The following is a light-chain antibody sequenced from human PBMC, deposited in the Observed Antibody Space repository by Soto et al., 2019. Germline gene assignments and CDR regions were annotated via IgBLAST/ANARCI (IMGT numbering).Light chain of an antibody. J-gene: IGKJ4*01. CDR1: QGINDS. CDR3: QQFNTYPLT. V-gene: IGKV1-9*01. Sequence: DIQLTQSPSFLCASVGDRVTITCRASQGINDSLAWYQQKPGKAPKLLIYAASTLQSEVPSRFSGSASGTEFTLTISSPQPDDFATYYCQQFNTYPLTFGGGTKVEVK. CDR2: AAS.